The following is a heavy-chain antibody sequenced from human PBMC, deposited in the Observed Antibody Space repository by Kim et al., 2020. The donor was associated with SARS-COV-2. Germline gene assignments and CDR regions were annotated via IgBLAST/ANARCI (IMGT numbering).Heavy chain of an antibody. D-gene: IGHD3-22*01. J-gene: IGHJ3*02. CDR3: ASDTRGGYYDSSGYYYGDAFDI. Sequence: GGSLRLSCAASGFTFSSYWMSWVRQAPGKGLEWVANIKQDGSEKYYVDSVKGRFTISRDNAKNSLYLQMNSLRAEDTAVYYCASDTRGGYYDSSGYYYGDAFDILGQGTMVTVSS. CDR2: IKQDGSEK. CDR1: GFTFSSYW. V-gene: IGHV3-7*01.